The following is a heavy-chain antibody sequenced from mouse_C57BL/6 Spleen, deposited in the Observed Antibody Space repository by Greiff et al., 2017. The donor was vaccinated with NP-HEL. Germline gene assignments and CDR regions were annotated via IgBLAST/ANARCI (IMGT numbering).Heavy chain of an antibody. J-gene: IGHJ4*01. CDR2: IWSDGST. CDR3: ARHAGPYYAMDY. CDR1: GFSLTSYG. V-gene: IGHV2-6-1*01. Sequence: QVQLKQSGPGLVAPSQSLSITCTVSGFSLTSYGVHWVRQPPGKGLEWLVVIWSDGSTTYNSALKSRLSISKDNSKSQVFLKMNSLQTDDTAMYYCARHAGPYYAMDYWGQGTSVTVSS.